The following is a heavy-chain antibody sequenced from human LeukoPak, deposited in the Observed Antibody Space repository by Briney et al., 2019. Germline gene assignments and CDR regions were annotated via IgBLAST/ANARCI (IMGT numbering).Heavy chain of an antibody. CDR2: IIPMLGTV. V-gene: IGHV1-69*04. CDR1: GGTFSSYA. J-gene: IGHJ6*02. Sequence: VASVKVSCKASGGTFSSYAISWVRQAPGQGLEWMGRIIPMLGTVNYAQKFQGRVTIIADKFTSTAYMELSSLRSEDTAMYYCARDQKVGATPYFGMDVWGQGTTVTVSS. CDR3: ARDQKVGATPYFGMDV. D-gene: IGHD1-26*01.